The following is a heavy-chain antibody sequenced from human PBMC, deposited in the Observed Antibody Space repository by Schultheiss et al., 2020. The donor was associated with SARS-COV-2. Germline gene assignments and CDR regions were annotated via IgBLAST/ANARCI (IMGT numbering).Heavy chain of an antibody. J-gene: IGHJ6*03. CDR1: GASISGYH. CDR2: VFFTGST. CDR3: ARVMQATITSGYYYYYYMDV. V-gene: IGHV4-59*08. D-gene: IGHD5-12*01. Sequence: SQTLSLTCPVSGASISGYHWSWMRQPPGKGLEWVGHVFFTGSTDHNPSLKSRVFMSVDTSKNQFSLKLNSVTAADTAVYYCARVMQATITSGYYYYYYMDVWGKGTTVTVSS.